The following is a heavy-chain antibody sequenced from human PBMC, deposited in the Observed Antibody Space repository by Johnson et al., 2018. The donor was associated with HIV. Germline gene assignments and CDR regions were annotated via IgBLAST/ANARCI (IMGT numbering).Heavy chain of an antibody. V-gene: IGHV3-9*01. J-gene: IGHJ3*02. Sequence: VQLVESGGGLVQPGRSLRLSCAASGFTFDDYAMHWVRQVPGKGLEWVAGIGWNGLTIGYVDSVKGRFTISRNAATNSLYLRMDSLRTEDTALYYCARFLAGTAMVGDAFDIWGQGTMVTVSS. CDR2: IGWNGLTI. D-gene: IGHD6-19*01. CDR1: GFTFDDYA. CDR3: ARFLAGTAMVGDAFDI.